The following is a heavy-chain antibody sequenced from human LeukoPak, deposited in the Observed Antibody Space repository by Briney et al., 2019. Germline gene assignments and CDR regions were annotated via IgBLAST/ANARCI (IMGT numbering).Heavy chain of an antibody. Sequence: PGGSLRLSCEASGITFSSYSMTWVRQAPGKGLEWISYISNSGVTTHYADSVKGRFTISRDNSKNTLFLQLDSLRAEDTAVYYCAKDPVAAAGYTSYFDFWGQGSLVTVSS. D-gene: IGHD5-18*01. CDR2: ISNSGVTT. CDR3: AKDPVAAAGYTSYFDF. V-gene: IGHV3-23*01. CDR1: GITFSSYS. J-gene: IGHJ4*02.